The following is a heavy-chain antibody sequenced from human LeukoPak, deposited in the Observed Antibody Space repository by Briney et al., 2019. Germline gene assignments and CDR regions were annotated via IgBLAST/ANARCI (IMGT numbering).Heavy chain of an antibody. CDR2: IYYSGST. Sequence: GSLRLSCAASGFTFSRYWMTWVSQPPGKGLEWIGSIYYSGSTYYNPSLKSRVTISVDTSKNQFSLKLSSVTAADTAVYYCARESGSYHDFDYWGQGTLVTVSS. CDR1: GFTFSRYW. D-gene: IGHD1-26*01. CDR3: ARESGSYHDFDY. J-gene: IGHJ4*02. V-gene: IGHV4-39*07.